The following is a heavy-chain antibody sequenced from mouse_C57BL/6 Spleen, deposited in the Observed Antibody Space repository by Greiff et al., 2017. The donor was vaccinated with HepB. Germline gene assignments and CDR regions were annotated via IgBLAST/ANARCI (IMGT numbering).Heavy chain of an antibody. CDR1: GYSFTGYF. D-gene: IGHD3-3*01. CDR2: INPYNGDT. Sequence: VQLKESGPELVKPGDSVKISCKASGYSFTGYFMNWVMQSHGKSLEWIGRINPYNGDTFYNQKFKGKATLTVDKSSSTAHMELRSLTSEDSAVYYCAMGWGYWYFDVWGTGTTVTVSS. CDR3: AMGWGYWYFDV. J-gene: IGHJ1*03. V-gene: IGHV1-20*01.